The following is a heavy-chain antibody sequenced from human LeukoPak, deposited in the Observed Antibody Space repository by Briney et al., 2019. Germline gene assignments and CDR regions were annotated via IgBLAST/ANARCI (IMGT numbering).Heavy chain of an antibody. D-gene: IGHD2-2*01. J-gene: IGHJ5*02. Sequence: PPETLSLTCAVYGGSFSGYYWSWIRQPAGKALEWIGRIYPSGNTNYSPFLKSRVTMSIDMSKKQFSLNLSSVTAADTAVYYCARDQIIEGEPVTYNWCDPWGHGTLVTVSS. CDR3: ARDQIIEGEPVTYNWCDP. CDR2: IYPSGNT. V-gene: IGHV4-59*10. CDR1: GGSFSGYY.